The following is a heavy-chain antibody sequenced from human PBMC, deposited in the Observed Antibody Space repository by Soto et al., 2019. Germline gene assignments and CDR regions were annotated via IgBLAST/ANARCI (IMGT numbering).Heavy chain of an antibody. CDR3: ARDYGALPADRLQF. D-gene: IGHD3-10*01. CDR1: GFTFSSYA. Sequence: GGSLRLSCAASGFTFSSYAMHWVRQAPGKGLEWVAVISYDGKNIYYADSVKGRFTISKDDSNNTLYLRLSSLTSEDTAIYYCARDYGALPADRLQFWGQGTQVTVSS. J-gene: IGHJ1*01. V-gene: IGHV3-30*04. CDR2: ISYDGKNI.